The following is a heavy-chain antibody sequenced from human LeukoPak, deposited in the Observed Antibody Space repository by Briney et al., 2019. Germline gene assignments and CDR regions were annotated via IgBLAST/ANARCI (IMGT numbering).Heavy chain of an antibody. CDR2: INPNSGGT. CDR1: GYTFTGYY. D-gene: IGHD1-1*01. J-gene: IGHJ4*02. Sequence: ASVKVSCKASGYTFTGYYMHWVRQAPGQGLEWMGRINPNSGGTNYAQMFQGRVTMTRDTSISTAYMELSRLRSDDTAVYYCARDPGDNWNDMDYWGQGTLVTVSS. V-gene: IGHV1-2*06. CDR3: ARDPGDNWNDMDY.